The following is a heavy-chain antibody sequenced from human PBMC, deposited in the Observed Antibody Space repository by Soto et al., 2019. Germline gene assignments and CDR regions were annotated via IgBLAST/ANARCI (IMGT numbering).Heavy chain of an antibody. Sequence: LRLSCAASGFTFSSYGMHGVRQAPVKGLEWVAVISYDGSNKYCADSVKGRFTISRDNSKNTLYLQMNSLRAEDTAVYYCAKDLSEATVTTRGMDVWGQGTTVTVSS. V-gene: IGHV3-30*18. D-gene: IGHD4-17*01. CDR1: GFTFSSYG. CDR2: ISYDGSNK. CDR3: AKDLSEATVTTRGMDV. J-gene: IGHJ6*02.